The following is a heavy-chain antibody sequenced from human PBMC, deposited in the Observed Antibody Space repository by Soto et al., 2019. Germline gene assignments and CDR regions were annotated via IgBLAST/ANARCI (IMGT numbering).Heavy chain of an antibody. CDR2: IYHSGST. D-gene: IGHD2-2*01. V-gene: IGHV4-30-2*01. CDR1: GGSISSGGYS. J-gene: IGHJ5*02. CDR3: ARVPDR. Sequence: LQLQESGSGLVKPSQTLSLTCAVSGGSISSGGYSWSWIRQPPGKGLEWIGYIYHSGSTYYNPSLKSRLTISVDRSKNQFSLKLSSVTAADTAVYYCARVPDRWGQGTLVTVSS.